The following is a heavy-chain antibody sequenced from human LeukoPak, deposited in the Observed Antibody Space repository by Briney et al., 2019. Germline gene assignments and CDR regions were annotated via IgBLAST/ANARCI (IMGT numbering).Heavy chain of an antibody. CDR1: SGSDNRGGFY. CDR2: IFSNGGT. Sequence: SETLYLTCSVSSGSDNRGGFYLSWIRHPPGKGLEWLGYIFSNGGTNYNPSLESRLSISGDSSKTQFALRLTSVRAADTAVYYCARGERHYFGSGPCDFWGGGTLVTVSS. V-gene: IGHV4-31*03. CDR3: ARGERHYFGSGPCDF. D-gene: IGHD3-10*01. J-gene: IGHJ4*02.